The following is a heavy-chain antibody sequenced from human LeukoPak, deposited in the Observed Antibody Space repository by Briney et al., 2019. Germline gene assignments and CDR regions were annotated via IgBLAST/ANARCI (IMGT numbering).Heavy chain of an antibody. CDR2: IIPILGIA. J-gene: IGHJ4*02. V-gene: IGHV1-69*04. D-gene: IGHD3-16*01. CDR1: GGTFSSYA. Sequence: GASVKVSCKASGGTFSSYAISWVRQAPGQGLEWMGRIIPILGIANYAQKFQGRVTITADKSTSTAYMKLSSLRSEDTAVYYCARDPGDDYVWGSYFDYWGQGTLVTVSS. CDR3: ARDPGDDYVWGSYFDY.